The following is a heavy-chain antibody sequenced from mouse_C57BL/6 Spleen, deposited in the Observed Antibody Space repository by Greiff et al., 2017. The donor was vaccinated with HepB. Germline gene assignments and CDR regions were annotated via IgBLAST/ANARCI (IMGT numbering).Heavy chain of an antibody. CDR1: GYTFSSYA. CDR2: ISDGGSYT. D-gene: IGHD5-1*01. Sequence: EVKLVESGGGLVKPGGSLKLSCAASGYTFSSYAMSWVRQTPEKRLEWVATISDGGSYTYYPDNVKGRFTISRDNAKNNLYLQMSHLKSEDSAMYYCARSESNYLDYWGQCTTLTVSS. CDR3: ARSESNYLDY. J-gene: IGHJ2*01. V-gene: IGHV5-4*03.